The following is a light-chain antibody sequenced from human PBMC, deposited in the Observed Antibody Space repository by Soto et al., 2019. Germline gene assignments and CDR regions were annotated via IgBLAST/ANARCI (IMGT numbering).Light chain of an antibody. V-gene: IGKV3-20*01. CDR3: QQNGRSPWT. J-gene: IGKJ1*01. Sequence: ELVFTQSPGTLSLSPGERATLSWRATQSVSTNCLAWYQQRPGQAPRLLIYAACSRAAGIPGRCGGSGARTVFSLISSRLEPEVVAVYYCQQNGRSPWTFGQGTKVDIK. CDR2: AAC. CDR1: QSVSTNC.